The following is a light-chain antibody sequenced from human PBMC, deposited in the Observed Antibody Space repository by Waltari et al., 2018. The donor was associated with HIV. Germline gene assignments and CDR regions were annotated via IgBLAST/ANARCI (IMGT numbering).Light chain of an antibody. V-gene: IGLV2-23*02. CDR1: SSDVGSYNL. Sequence: QSALTQPASVSGSPGQSITISCTGTSSDVGSYNLHSLYQQHPVKAPKLMIYEVSKRPSGVSNRFSGSKSGNTASLTISGLQAEDEADYYCCSYVGWSTILYVFGTGTKVTVL. CDR2: EVS. J-gene: IGLJ1*01. CDR3: CSYVGWSTILYV.